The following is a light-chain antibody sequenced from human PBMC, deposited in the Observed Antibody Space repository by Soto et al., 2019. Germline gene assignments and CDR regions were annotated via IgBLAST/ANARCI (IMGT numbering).Light chain of an antibody. J-gene: IGKJ2*01. CDR3: HQYVSSPLT. V-gene: IGKV3-20*01. CDR2: DAS. CDR1: QSVNSNL. Sequence: EIVLTQSPGTLSLSPGEGATVSCRASQSVNSNLLAWFQQKPGQAPRLLIHDASRRATGIPDRFSGSGSGTDFPVSISRLEPEDFAVYYCHQYVSSPLTFGQGTKLEIK.